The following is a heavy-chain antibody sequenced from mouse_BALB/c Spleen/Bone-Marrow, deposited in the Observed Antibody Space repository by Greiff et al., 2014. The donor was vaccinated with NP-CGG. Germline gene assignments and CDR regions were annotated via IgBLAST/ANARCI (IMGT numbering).Heavy chain of an antibody. CDR2: ISSGGSNT. Sequence: EVKLVESGGDLVKPEGSLKLSCAASGFTFSSYGMSWGRQTPDKRLEWVATISSGGSNTYYPDSVKGRFTISRDNAKNTLYLQMSSLKSEDTAMYYCARHQRYYAMDYWGQGTSVTVSS. V-gene: IGHV5-6*01. CDR1: GFTFSSYG. CDR3: ARHQRYYAMDY. J-gene: IGHJ4*01.